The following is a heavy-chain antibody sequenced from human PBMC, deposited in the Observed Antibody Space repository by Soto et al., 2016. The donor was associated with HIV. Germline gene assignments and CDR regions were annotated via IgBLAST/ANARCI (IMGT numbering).Heavy chain of an antibody. V-gene: IGHV1-69*01. CDR1: GGTLSRHV. D-gene: IGHD6-19*01. J-gene: IGHJ6*03. CDR3: ARVSSGWENYYYYYYMDV. Sequence: QVQLVQSGAEVKKPGSSVKVSCTASGGTLSRHVVTWVRQAPGQGLEWMGGIIPIFGTANYAQKFQGRVTITADESTSTAYMELSSLRSEDTAVYYCARVSSGWENYYYYYYMDVWGKGTTVTVSS. CDR2: IIPIFGTA.